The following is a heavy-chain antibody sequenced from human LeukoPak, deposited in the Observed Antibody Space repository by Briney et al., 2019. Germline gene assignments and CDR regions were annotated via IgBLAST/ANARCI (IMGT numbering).Heavy chain of an antibody. Sequence: GGSLRLSCAASEFTFSDYQVNWIRQAPGKGLEWVSYISSSGTVIYYADSVKGRFTISRDNAKNSLYLQMNSLRAEDTAVYYCARGRYYYGSWYMDVWGQGTTVTVSS. CDR2: ISSSGTVI. V-gene: IGHV3-11*01. D-gene: IGHD3-10*01. CDR3: ARGRYYYGSWYMDV. J-gene: IGHJ6*02. CDR1: EFTFSDYQ.